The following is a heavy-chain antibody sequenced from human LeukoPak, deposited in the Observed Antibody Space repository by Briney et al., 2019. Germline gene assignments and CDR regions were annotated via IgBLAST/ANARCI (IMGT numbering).Heavy chain of an antibody. CDR1: GFTFSSFG. V-gene: IGHV3-21*01. D-gene: IGHD3-22*01. CDR3: ARDAPYDKYYDSSGYLDY. Sequence: GGSLRLSCAASGFTFSSFGINWVRQAPGKGLEWVSSISSSGNYIYYADSVKGRFTISRDNAKNSLYLQMSSLRAEDTAVYYCARDAPYDKYYDSSGYLDYWGQGTLVTVSS. CDR2: ISSSGNYI. J-gene: IGHJ4*02.